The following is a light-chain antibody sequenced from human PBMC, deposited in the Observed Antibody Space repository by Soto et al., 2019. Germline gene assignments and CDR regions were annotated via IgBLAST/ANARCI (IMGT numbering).Light chain of an antibody. V-gene: IGKV3-20*01. J-gene: IGKJ1*01. CDR3: HQYGATPGT. Sequence: EIVLTQSPDTLSLSPGERVTLSCRASQSVTNKYLAWYQQKPGQGPRLLIHGASSRAADTPDRFSGSGSGTDFTLTISRLEPEDFALYYCHQYGATPGTFGQGTKLDIK. CDR1: QSVTNKY. CDR2: GAS.